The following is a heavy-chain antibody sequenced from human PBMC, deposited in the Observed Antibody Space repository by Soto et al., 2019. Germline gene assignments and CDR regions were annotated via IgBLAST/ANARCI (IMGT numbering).Heavy chain of an antibody. Sequence: QITLKESGPTLVKPTQTLTLTCTFSGFSLSTSGVGVGWIRQPPGKALEWLALIYWDDDKRYSPSLKSRLTITKDTSKNQVVLTMTNMDPVDTATYYCAHTHSSWELKYYYYYYIDVWGKGTTVTVSS. V-gene: IGHV2-5*02. CDR3: AHTHSSWELKYYYYYYIDV. CDR1: GFSLSTSGVG. CDR2: IYWDDDK. J-gene: IGHJ6*03. D-gene: IGHD6-13*01.